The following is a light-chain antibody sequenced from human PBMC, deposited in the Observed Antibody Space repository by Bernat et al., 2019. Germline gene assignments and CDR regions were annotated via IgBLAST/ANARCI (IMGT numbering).Light chain of an antibody. CDR3: SSFTTTNTYV. CDR1: SSDVGAYNY. Sequence: QSALTQPASVSGSPGQSITISCTGTSSDVGAYNYVSWYQQHPGKAPRLMIYDVTNMPSGISNRFSGSRSGNTASLTISGLQAEDEADYYCSSFTTTNTYVFGTGTEVTVL. V-gene: IGLV2-14*03. CDR2: DVT. J-gene: IGLJ1*01.